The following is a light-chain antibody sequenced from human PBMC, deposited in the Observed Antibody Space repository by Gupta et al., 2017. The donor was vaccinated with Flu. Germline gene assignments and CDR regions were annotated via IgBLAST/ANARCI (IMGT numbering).Light chain of an antibody. V-gene: IGKV3-20*01. CDR3: HQYGSSPLT. CDR2: GAS. CDR1: KSVSSSY. Sequence: EIVLTPSPGTMSLYPGERATLSCRASKSVSSSYLAWYQQKPGQAPRLLIYGASSRATGIPDRFSGSGSGTDFTLTISRLEPEDFAVYYCHQYGSSPLTFGGGTKVEIK. J-gene: IGKJ4*01.